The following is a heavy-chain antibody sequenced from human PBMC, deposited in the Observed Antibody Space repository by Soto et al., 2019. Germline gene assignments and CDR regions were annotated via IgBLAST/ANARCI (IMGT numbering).Heavy chain of an antibody. J-gene: IGHJ6*02. Sequence: QVQLQESGPGLVKPSETLSLTCTVSGGSISSYYWSWIRQPPGKGLEWIGYIYYSGSTNYNPSLKSRVTISVDTSKNQFSLKLSSVTAADTAVYYCAREGFGGGNSYCMDVWGQGTTVTVSS. CDR2: IYYSGST. D-gene: IGHD2-15*01. CDR3: AREGFGGGNSYCMDV. V-gene: IGHV4-59*01. CDR1: GGSISSYY.